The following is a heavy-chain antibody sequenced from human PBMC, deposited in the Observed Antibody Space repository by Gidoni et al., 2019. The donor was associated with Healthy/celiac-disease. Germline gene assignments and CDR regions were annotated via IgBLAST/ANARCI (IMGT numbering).Heavy chain of an antibody. D-gene: IGHD2-15*01. V-gene: IGHV4-30-4*01. Sequence: QVQLQESGPGLVKPSQTLSLTCPVSGGSISSGDYYWSWIRHPPGKGLEWIGYIYYSGSTYYNPSLKSRVTISVDTSKNQFSLKLSSVTAADTAVYYCARGPVVAATYDYWGQGTLVTVSS. CDR2: IYYSGST. CDR3: ARGPVVAATYDY. CDR1: GGSISSGDYY. J-gene: IGHJ4*02.